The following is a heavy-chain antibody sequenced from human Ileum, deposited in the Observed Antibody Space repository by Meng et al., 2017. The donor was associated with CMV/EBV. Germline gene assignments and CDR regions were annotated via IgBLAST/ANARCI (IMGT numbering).Heavy chain of an antibody. CDR2: INHSGST. V-gene: IGHV4-34*01. J-gene: IGHJ3*02. Sequence: SETLSLTCAVYGGSFSGYYWSWIRQPPGKGLEWIGEINHSGSTNYNPSLKSRVTISVDTSKNQFSLNLSSVTAADTAAYYCARSRWGARHDAFNIWGQGTMVTVSS. CDR3: ARSRWGARHDAFNI. D-gene: IGHD3-16*01. CDR1: GGSFSGYY.